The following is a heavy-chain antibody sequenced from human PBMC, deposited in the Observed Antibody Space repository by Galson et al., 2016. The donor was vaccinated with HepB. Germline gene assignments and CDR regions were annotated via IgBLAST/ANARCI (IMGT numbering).Heavy chain of an antibody. J-gene: IGHJ3*02. Sequence: TLSLTCTVSGGSISSGGYSWSWIRQPPGKGLEWIGYIYDSGSTYYNPSLKSRLTISVDRSKNQFSLKLSSVTAADTAVYYCARGGRDDAFDIWD. V-gene: IGHV4-30-2*01. CDR2: IYDSGST. CDR1: GGSISSGGYS. CDR3: ARGGRDDAFDI.